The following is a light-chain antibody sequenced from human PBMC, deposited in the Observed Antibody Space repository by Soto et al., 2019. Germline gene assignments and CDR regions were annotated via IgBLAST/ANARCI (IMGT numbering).Light chain of an antibody. V-gene: IGLV1-44*01. CDR2: SNS. CDR1: SSNIGGNT. CDR3: AAWDDSLNGSV. Sequence: QAVVTQPPSASGTPGQRVTFSCSGSSSNIGGNTVSWFQHLPRTAPKLLIFSNSQRPSGVPDRFSGAKSGTSASLAISGLQSEDEANYYCAAWDDSLNGSVFGSGTKLTVL. J-gene: IGLJ1*01.